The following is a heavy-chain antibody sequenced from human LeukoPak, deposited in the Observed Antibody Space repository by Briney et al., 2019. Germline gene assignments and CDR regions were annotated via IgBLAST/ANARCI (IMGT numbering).Heavy chain of an antibody. CDR2: ISPYNGNT. CDR3: ARGWLQPYWYFDL. CDR1: GYTFSNYG. J-gene: IGHJ2*01. Sequence: ASVKVSCTASGYTFSNYGISWVRQAPGQGLEWMGWISPYNGNTNYAQKLQGRVTMTTDTSTSTAYMELRSLRSDDTAVYYCARGWLQPYWYFDLWGRGTLVTVSS. D-gene: IGHD5-24*01. V-gene: IGHV1-18*01.